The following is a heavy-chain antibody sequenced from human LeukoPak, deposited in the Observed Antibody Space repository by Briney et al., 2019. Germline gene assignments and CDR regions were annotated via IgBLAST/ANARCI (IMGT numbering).Heavy chain of an antibody. CDR3: ARVLAAAGTEVYYFDY. J-gene: IGHJ4*02. CDR1: GFTFSDYY. D-gene: IGHD6-13*01. V-gene: IGHV3-11*04. Sequence: GGSLRLSCAASGFTFSDYYMSWIRQAPGKGLEWVSYISSSGSTIYYADSVKGRFTISRDNAKNSLYLQMNSLRAEDTAVYYCARVLAAAGTEVYYFDYWGQGTLVTVSP. CDR2: ISSSGSTI.